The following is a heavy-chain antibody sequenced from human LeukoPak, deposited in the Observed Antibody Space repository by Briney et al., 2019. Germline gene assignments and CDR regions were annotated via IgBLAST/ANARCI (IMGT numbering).Heavy chain of an antibody. J-gene: IGHJ4*02. CDR1: GDSISSSSYY. D-gene: IGHD3-10*01. Sequence: PSETLSLTCTVSGDSISSSSYYWGWIRQPPGKGLEWIATIYYSGSAYYNPSLRSRVTISVDTSKNQFSLKLRSVTAADTAVYYCARHIVYVSGSYSFDFWGQGTLVTVSS. CDR3: ARHIVYVSGSYSFDF. CDR2: IYYSGSA. V-gene: IGHV4-39*01.